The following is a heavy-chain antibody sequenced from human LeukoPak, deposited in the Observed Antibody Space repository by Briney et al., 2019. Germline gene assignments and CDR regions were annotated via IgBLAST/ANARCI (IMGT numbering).Heavy chain of an antibody. CDR1: GFTFSSYA. CDR2: ISYDGSNK. V-gene: IGHV3-30-3*01. J-gene: IGHJ6*03. CDR3: ARGGYGSHYYYYYYMDV. D-gene: IGHD5-18*01. Sequence: GGSLRLSCAASGFTFSSYAMHWVRQAPGKGLEWVAVISYDGSNKYYAGPVKGRFTISRDNAKNTLYLQMNSLRAEDTAVYYCARGGYGSHYYYYYYMDVWGKGTTVTVSS.